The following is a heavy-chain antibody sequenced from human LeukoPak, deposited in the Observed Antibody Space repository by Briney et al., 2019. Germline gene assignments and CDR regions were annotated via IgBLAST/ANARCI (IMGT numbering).Heavy chain of an antibody. D-gene: IGHD2/OR15-2a*01. CDR3: ASFSESDAFDI. J-gene: IGHJ3*02. V-gene: IGHV4-39*07. CDR2: VFYSGNT. Sequence: SETLSLTCNVSGGSISSNNYYWGWIRQSPGKGLEWIGSVFYSGNTYYNPSLKSRVTISVDMSKNQFSLKVNSVTAADTAVFYCASFSESDAFDIWGQGTMVTVSS. CDR1: GGSISSNNYY.